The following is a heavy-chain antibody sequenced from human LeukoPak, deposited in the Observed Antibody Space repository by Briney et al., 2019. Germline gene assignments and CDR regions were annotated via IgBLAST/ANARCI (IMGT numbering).Heavy chain of an antibody. V-gene: IGHV4-39*07. CDR1: GGSISSSSYY. D-gene: IGHD3-10*01. J-gene: IGHJ6*03. Sequence: SETLSLTCTVSGGSISSSSYYWGWIRQPPGKGLEWIGSIYYSGSTHYNPSLKSRVTISVDTSKNQFSLKLSSVTAADTAVYYCARDGRILWFGENPYMDVWGKGTTVTVSS. CDR2: IYYSGST. CDR3: ARDGRILWFGENPYMDV.